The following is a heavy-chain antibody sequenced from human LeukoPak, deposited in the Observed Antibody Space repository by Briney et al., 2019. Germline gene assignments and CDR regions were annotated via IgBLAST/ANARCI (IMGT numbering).Heavy chain of an antibody. Sequence: ASVKVSCKASGYTFTSYAMHWVRQAPGQRLEWMGWINAGNGNTKYSQKFQGRVTITRDTSASTAYMELSSLRSEDTAVYYCARVSFGESHYYYYYYGMDVWGQGTTVTVSS. V-gene: IGHV1-3*01. D-gene: IGHD3-10*01. J-gene: IGHJ6*02. CDR1: GYTFTSYA. CDR2: INAGNGNT. CDR3: ARVSFGESHYYYYYYGMDV.